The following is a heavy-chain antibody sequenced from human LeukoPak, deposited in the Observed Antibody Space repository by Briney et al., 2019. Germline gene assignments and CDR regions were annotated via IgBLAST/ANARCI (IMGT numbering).Heavy chain of an antibody. CDR2: ISGSGGST. J-gene: IGHJ4*02. V-gene: IGHV3-23*01. D-gene: IGHD2-2*01. CDR3: APRGGVVPAADY. CDR1: GFTFGSHA. Sequence: GGSMRLSWAASGFTFGSHAMSWVRQAAGEGLEWVSAISGSGGSTYYADSVKGRSTISRDNSKNTLYLQMNSLRAEDTAVYYCAPRGGVVPAADYWGQGTLVTVSS.